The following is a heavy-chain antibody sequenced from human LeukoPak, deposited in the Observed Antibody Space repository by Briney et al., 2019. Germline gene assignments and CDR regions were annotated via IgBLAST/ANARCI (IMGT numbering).Heavy chain of an antibody. CDR2: ISRTGTTI. CDR1: GFTFNSYT. CDR3: ARRGSDDAFDI. Sequence: GGSLRLSCAASGFTFNSYTMNWVRQAPGKGLEWISYISRTGTTIYYADSVKGRFTISRDNAKNSLYLQMNSLRAEDTAVYYCARRGSDDAFDIWGQGTMVTVSS. J-gene: IGHJ3*02. V-gene: IGHV3-48*04. D-gene: IGHD2-15*01.